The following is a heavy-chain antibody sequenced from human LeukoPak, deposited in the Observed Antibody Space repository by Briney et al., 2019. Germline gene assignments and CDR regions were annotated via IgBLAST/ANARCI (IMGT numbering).Heavy chain of an antibody. Sequence: PSETLSLTCAVYGESFSGYYWTWIRQPPGKGLEWIGDINHSGSSNHNPSLKSRVTISVDTSKNQFSLKLSSVTAADTAVYYCARPNHCSSTNCNDAFDIWGQGTMVTVSS. CDR2: INHSGSS. J-gene: IGHJ3*02. D-gene: IGHD2-2*01. CDR1: GESFSGYY. V-gene: IGHV4-34*01. CDR3: ARPNHCSSTNCNDAFDI.